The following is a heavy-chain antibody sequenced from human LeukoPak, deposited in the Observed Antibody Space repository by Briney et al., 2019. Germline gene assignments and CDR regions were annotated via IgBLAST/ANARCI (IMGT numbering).Heavy chain of an antibody. D-gene: IGHD3-9*01. Sequence: PGGSLRLSCAASGFTFSSYWMHWVRQAPGKGLVRVSRINSDGSSTSYADSVKGRFTISRDNAKSTLYLQMNSLRAEDTAVYYCARGRYFDWLLYDGMDVWGQGTTVTVSS. V-gene: IGHV3-74*01. J-gene: IGHJ6*02. CDR3: ARGRYFDWLLYDGMDV. CDR1: GFTFSSYW. CDR2: INSDGSST.